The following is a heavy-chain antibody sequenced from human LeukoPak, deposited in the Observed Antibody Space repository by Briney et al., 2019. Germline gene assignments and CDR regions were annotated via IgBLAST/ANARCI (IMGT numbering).Heavy chain of an antibody. V-gene: IGHV4-59*08. D-gene: IGHD2-2*01. CDR1: GGSISSYY. CDR2: IYYSGST. CDR3: ARHVHGSVYTVVPAAKGAFDY. J-gene: IGHJ4*02. Sequence: PSETLSLTCTVSGGSISSYYWSWIRQPPGKGLEWIGYIYYSGSTNYNPSLKSRVTISVDTSKNQFSLKLSSVTAADTAVYYCARHVHGSVYTVVPAAKGAFDYWGQGTLVTVSS.